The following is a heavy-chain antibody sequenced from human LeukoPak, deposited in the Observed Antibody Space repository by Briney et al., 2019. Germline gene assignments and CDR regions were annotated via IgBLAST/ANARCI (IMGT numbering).Heavy chain of an antibody. D-gene: IGHD2-21*02. CDR1: GFTFSSYS. CDR2: ISTSSNTI. J-gene: IGHJ3*02. V-gene: IGHV3-48*01. CDR3: AKVSTLTANDAFDI. Sequence: GGSLRLSCAASGFTFSSYSMNWVRQAPGKGLEWVSYISTSSNTIYYADSVKGRFTISRDNSKNTLYLQMNSLRAEDTAVYYCAKVSTLTANDAFDIWGQGTMVTVSS.